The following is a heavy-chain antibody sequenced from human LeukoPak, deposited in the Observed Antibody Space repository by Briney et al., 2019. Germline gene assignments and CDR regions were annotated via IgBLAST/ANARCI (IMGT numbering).Heavy chain of an antibody. Sequence: GGSLRLSCAASGSAFSSSWMRWVRQAAGKGLVWVSRINSDGTYTNYADSVKGRFTISRDNAKNTLYLQMNSLRAEDTAVYYCARDLSHTFDYWGQGTLVTVSS. CDR1: GSAFSSSW. CDR3: ARDLSHTFDY. CDR2: INSDGTYT. V-gene: IGHV3-74*01. J-gene: IGHJ4*02.